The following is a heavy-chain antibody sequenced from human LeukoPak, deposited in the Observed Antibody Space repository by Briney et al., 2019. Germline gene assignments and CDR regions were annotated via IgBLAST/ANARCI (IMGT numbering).Heavy chain of an antibody. CDR1: GFTFSSYA. D-gene: IGHD4-17*01. J-gene: IGHJ4*02. CDR2: ISYDGSNK. V-gene: IGHV3-30*04. CDR3: ARANYGPLDY. Sequence: TGGSLRLSCAASGFTFSSYAMHWVRQAPGKGLEWVAVISYDGSNKYYADSVKGRFTISRDNSKNTLYLQMNSLRAEDTAVYYCARANYGPLDYWGQGTLVTVSS.